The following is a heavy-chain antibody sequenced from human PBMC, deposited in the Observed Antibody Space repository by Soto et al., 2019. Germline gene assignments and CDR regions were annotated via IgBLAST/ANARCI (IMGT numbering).Heavy chain of an antibody. CDR2: IDDSGAST. CDR3: AKDVYRSATMPCFDP. D-gene: IGHD4-4*01. CDR1: GFTFINYA. V-gene: IGHV3-23*01. J-gene: IGHJ5*02. Sequence: GGSLRLSCEASGFTFINYAMSWVRQAPGKGLEWVSGIDDSGASTYYADSMKGRFSISRDNSKNTLYLQMHGLRVEDTAVYYCAKDVYRSATMPCFDPWGQGTLVTVSS.